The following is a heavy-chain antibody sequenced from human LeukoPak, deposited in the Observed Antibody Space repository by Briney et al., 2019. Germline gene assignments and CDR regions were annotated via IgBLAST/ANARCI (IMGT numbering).Heavy chain of an antibody. Sequence: SQTLSLTCTVSGGSISSGGYYWSWIRQHPGKGLEWIGYIYYSGSTYYNPSLKSRVTISVDTSKNQFSLKLSSVTAADTAVYYCARAPLSGWYGVGTFDYWGQGTLVTVSS. D-gene: IGHD6-19*01. CDR3: ARAPLSGWYGVGTFDY. J-gene: IGHJ4*02. V-gene: IGHV4-31*03. CDR1: GGSISSGGYY. CDR2: IYYSGST.